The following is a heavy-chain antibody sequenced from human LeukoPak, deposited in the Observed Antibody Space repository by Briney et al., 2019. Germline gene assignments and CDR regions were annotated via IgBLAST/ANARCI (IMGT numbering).Heavy chain of an antibody. CDR3: ARHPDDYVWGSYRYYFDY. V-gene: IGHV4-39*01. CDR1: GGSISSSSYY. Sequence: SETLSLTCTVSGGSISSSSYYWGWIRQPPGKGLEWIGSIYYSGSTYYNPSLKSRVTISVDTSKNQFSLKLRSVTAADTAVYYCARHPDDYVWGSYRYYFDYWGQGTLVTVSS. D-gene: IGHD3-16*02. CDR2: IYYSGST. J-gene: IGHJ4*02.